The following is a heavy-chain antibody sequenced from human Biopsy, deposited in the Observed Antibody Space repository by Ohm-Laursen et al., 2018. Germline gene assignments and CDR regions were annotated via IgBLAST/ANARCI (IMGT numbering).Heavy chain of an antibody. D-gene: IGHD1-26*01. CDR3: ARVEAGTYDALDI. CDR1: GGSMTGYE. J-gene: IGHJ3*02. CDR2: IYYSGGT. Sequence: SDTLSLTCSVSGGSMTGYEWSWIRLAPGKGLEWIGYIYYSGGTKYNPSLASRVTFSVDMSKSQFSLKLYSVTAADAAVYYCARVEAGTYDALDIWGQGTLVAGSA. V-gene: IGHV4-59*07.